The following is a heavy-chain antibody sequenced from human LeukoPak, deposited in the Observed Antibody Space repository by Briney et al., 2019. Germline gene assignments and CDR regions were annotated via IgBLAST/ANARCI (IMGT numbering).Heavy chain of an antibody. D-gene: IGHD2-2*01. J-gene: IGHJ6*03. CDR1: GFTFSSYS. CDR3: ARVRADIVVVPAANHYYYMDV. V-gene: IGHV3-21*01. Sequence: GGSLRLSCAASGFTFSSYSMNWVRQAPGKGLEWVSSISSSSSYIYYADSVKGRFTISRDNAKNSLYLQMNSLRVEDTAVYYCARVRADIVVVPAANHYYYMDVWGKGTTVTVSS. CDR2: ISSSSSYI.